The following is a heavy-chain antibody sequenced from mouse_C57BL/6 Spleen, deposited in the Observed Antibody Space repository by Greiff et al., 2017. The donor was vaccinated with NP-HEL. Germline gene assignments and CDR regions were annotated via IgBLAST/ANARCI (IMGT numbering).Heavy chain of an antibody. Sequence: QVQLQQPGTELVKPGASVKLSCKASGYTFTSYWMRWVKQRPGQGLEWIGNINPSNGDTNYNEKFKSKATLTVDKSSSTAYMQLSSLTSEDSAVYYCARGVYYGSSSYFDYWGQGTTLTVSS. CDR3: ARGVYYGSSSYFDY. CDR1: GYTFTSYW. J-gene: IGHJ2*01. D-gene: IGHD1-1*01. V-gene: IGHV1-53*01. CDR2: INPSNGDT.